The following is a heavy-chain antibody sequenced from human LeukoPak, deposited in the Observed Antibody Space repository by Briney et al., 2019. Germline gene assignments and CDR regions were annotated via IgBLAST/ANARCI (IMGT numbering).Heavy chain of an antibody. CDR3: AKKVAGHNNWFDP. D-gene: IGHD6-19*01. Sequence: AGGSLRLSCAASGFTFSSSAMSWVRQAPGKGLEWVSAISGSTGSTYYADSVKGRFTISRDNSKNTLYLQMNSLRAEDTAVYYCAKKVAGHNNWFDPWGQGTLVTVSS. J-gene: IGHJ5*02. V-gene: IGHV3-23*01. CDR1: GFTFSSSA. CDR2: ISGSTGST.